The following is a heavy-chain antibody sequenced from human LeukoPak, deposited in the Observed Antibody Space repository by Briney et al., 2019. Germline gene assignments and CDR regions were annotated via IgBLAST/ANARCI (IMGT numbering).Heavy chain of an antibody. CDR1: GGSVNNGPYY. D-gene: IGHD2-21*01. CDR3: ARIIVGASFDS. CDR2: ISYTGVT. Sequence: SETLSLTCTVSGGSVNNGPYYWSWIRQHPGKGLEWIGYISYTGVTYYNPSLQSRVSMSVDPSKNQFSLKPSADTAADTAIYYSARIIVGASFDSWGKGTLVTVSS. V-gene: IGHV4-31*03. J-gene: IGHJ4*02.